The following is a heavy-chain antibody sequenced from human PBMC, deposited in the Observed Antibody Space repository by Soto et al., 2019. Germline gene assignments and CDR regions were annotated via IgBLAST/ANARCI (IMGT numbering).Heavy chain of an antibody. Sequence: EVQVVESGGGLVQPGGSLKLSCGGSGFTFSGSAIHWVRQASGQGLEWVGRIRSKANYYATEYVASVKGRFTISRDDSKNTSYLQMNSLKTEDTAVYYCTVVPGFSSDYEARTREYWGQGTLVTVSS. D-gene: IGHD3-16*01. V-gene: IGHV3-73*02. CDR3: TVVPGFSSDYEARTREY. J-gene: IGHJ4*02. CDR2: IRSKANYYAT. CDR1: GFTFSGSA.